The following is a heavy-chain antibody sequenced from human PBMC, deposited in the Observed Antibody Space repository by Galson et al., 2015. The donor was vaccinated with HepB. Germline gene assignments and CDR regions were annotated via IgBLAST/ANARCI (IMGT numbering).Heavy chain of an antibody. CDR1: GFTFSRYS. Sequence: SLRLSCAASGFTFSRYSMNWVRQAPGKGLEWVSSISSSSSYIYYADSVKGRFTISRDNAKNSLYLQMNSLRAEDTAVYYCARDGPPRGELSLYRRDFDYWGQGTLVTVSS. CDR3: ARDGPPRGELSLYRRDFDY. CDR2: ISSSSSYI. V-gene: IGHV3-21*01. D-gene: IGHD3-16*02. J-gene: IGHJ4*02.